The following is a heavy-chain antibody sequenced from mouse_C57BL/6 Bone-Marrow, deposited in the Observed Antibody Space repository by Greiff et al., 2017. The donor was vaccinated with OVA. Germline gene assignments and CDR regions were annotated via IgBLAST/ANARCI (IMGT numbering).Heavy chain of an antibody. D-gene: IGHD1-1*01. CDR2: ISDGGSYT. CDR1: GFTFSSYA. V-gene: IGHV5-4*01. J-gene: IGHJ3*01. Sequence: EVQGVESGGGLVKPGGSLKLSCAASGFTFSSYAMSWVRQTPEKRLEWVATISDGGSYTYYPDNVKGRFTISRDNAKNNLYLQMSHLKSEDTAMYYCARDPYYYGSSSWFACWGQGTLVTASA. CDR3: ARDPYYYGSSSWFAC.